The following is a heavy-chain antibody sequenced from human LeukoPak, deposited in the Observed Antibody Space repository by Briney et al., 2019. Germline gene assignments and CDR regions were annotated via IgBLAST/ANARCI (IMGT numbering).Heavy chain of an antibody. CDR1: GYTFTSYG. CDR3: AREILPDYYGSGSFDY. V-gene: IGHV1-18*01. J-gene: IGHJ4*02. D-gene: IGHD3-10*01. Sequence: GASVKVSCKASGYTFTSYGISWVLQAPGQGLEWMGWISAYNGNTNYAQKLQGRVTMTTDTSTSTAYMELRSLRSDDTAVYYRAREILPDYYGSGSFDYWGQGTLVTVSS. CDR2: ISAYNGNT.